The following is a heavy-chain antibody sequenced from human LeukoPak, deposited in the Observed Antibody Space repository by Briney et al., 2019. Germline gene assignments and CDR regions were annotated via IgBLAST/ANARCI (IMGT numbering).Heavy chain of an antibody. CDR2: IYHSGST. Sequence: PSQTLSLTCAVSNGSVSSGGYSWSWIRQPPGKGLEFIGYIYHSGSTYYNPSLKSRGTISVDRSKNQFSLNLNSVTAADTAVYYCARGHRGDYYFDYWGQGTLVTVSS. V-gene: IGHV4-30-2*01. CDR1: NGSVSSGGYS. CDR3: ARGHRGDYYFDY. J-gene: IGHJ4*02. D-gene: IGHD2-21*02.